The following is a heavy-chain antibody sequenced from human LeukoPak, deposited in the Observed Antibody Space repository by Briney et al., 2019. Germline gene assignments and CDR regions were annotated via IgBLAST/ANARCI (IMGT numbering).Heavy chain of an antibody. J-gene: IGHJ5*01. CDR3: ARAGEDWFDS. CDR2: SNYSGST. Sequence: SETLSLTCTVSGGSISSYYWSWIRQPPGKGLEWIAYSNYSGSTNHTPSLKSRVTIEVDTTKNQFSLKLNSVTAEDTAVYYCARAGEDWFDSGGQGTLVTVSS. V-gene: IGHV4-59*01. CDR1: GGSISSYY. D-gene: IGHD3-16*01.